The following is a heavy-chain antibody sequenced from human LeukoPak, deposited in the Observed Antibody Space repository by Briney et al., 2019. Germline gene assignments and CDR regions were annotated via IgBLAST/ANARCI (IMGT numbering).Heavy chain of an antibody. J-gene: IGHJ4*02. CDR1: GFTFDDYA. CDR3: AGGLTRIASTGYDY. D-gene: IGHD6-13*01. CDR2: ISWNSGSI. Sequence: GRSLRLPCAASGFTFDDYAMHWVRQAPGKGLEWVSGISWNSGSIGYADSVKGRFTISRDNAKNSLYLQMNSLRAEDTALYYCAGGLTRIASTGYDYWGQGTLVTVSS. V-gene: IGHV3-9*01.